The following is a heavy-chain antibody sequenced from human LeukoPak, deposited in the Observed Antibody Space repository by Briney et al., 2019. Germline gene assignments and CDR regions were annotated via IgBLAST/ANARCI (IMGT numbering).Heavy chain of an antibody. CDR1: GGTFSSYA. D-gene: IGHD4-11*01. J-gene: IGHJ5*02. CDR2: IIPIFGTA. Sequence: GASVKVSCKASGGTFSSYAISWVRQAPGQGLEWMGGIIPIFGTANYAQKFQGRVTITTDESTSTAYMELSSLRSEDTAVYYCAREDYSKYVNHWFDPWGQGTLVTVSS. CDR3: AREDYSKYVNHWFDP. V-gene: IGHV1-69*05.